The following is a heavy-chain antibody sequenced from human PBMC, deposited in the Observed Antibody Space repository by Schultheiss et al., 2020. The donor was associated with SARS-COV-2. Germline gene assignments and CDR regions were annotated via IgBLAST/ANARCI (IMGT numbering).Heavy chain of an antibody. Sequence: GGSLRLSCAASGFTFSSYAMHWVRQAPGKGLEYVSAISSNGGSTYYADSVKGRFTISRDSGKNTLYLQMNSLTAEDTAVYYCARGAILSYINPASDFWGQGTRVTVSS. CDR2: ISSNGGST. D-gene: IGHD3-9*01. V-gene: IGHV3-64*04. J-gene: IGHJ3*01. CDR1: GFTFSSYA. CDR3: ARGAILSYINPASDF.